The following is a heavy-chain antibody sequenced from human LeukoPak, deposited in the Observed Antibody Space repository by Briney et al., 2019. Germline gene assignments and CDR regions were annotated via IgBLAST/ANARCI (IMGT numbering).Heavy chain of an antibody. CDR1: GGSFTSYS. J-gene: IGHJ6*03. D-gene: IGHD1-1*01. CDR2: TKCRGEST. Sequence: GGSLTLSCTVSGGSFTSYSLNWIRQAPGKGLEWVSWTKCRGESTYYADSVKGRFTSSRDNSKITLHVHRNSRRAEDTAVYECRTTPAGNTTYKDVWGKGTDITVSS. CDR3: RTTPAGNTTYKDV. V-gene: IGHV3-23*01.